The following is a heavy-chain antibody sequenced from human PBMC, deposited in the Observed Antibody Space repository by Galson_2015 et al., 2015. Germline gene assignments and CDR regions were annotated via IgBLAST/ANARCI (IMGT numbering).Heavy chain of an antibody. CDR1: GFTFSSYW. J-gene: IGHJ4*02. D-gene: IGHD3-3*02. Sequence: SLRLSCAASGFTFSSYWMSWVRQAPGKGLEWVANIRQDGSEKYYVDSVKGRFTISRDNAKNSVDLQMSGLRAEDTAVYYCATDPIVATIFGFWGQGALVTVSS. CDR2: IRQDGSEK. CDR3: ATDPIVATIFGF. V-gene: IGHV3-7*01.